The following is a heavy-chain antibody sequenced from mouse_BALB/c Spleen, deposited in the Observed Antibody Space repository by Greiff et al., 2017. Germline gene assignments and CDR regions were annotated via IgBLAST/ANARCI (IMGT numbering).Heavy chain of an antibody. CDR3: ARGYYGLYYYAMDY. Sequence: EVQGVESGGGLVKPGGSLKLSCAASGFTFSSYAMSWVRQTPEKRLEWVASISSGGSTYYPDSVKGRFTISRDNARNILYLQMSSLRSEDTAMYYCARGYYGLYYYAMDYWGQGTSVTVSS. J-gene: IGHJ4*01. CDR1: GFTFSSYA. V-gene: IGHV5-6-5*01. CDR2: ISSGGST. D-gene: IGHD2-2*01.